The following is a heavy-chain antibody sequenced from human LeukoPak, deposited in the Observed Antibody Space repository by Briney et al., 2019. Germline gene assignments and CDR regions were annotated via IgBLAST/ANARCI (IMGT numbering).Heavy chain of an antibody. J-gene: IGHJ4*02. V-gene: IGHV3-48*01. CDR3: ASSPPPDYFDY. CDR2: ISSSSSTI. CDR1: GFTFSSYS. Sequence: GGSLRLSCAASGFTFSSYSMNWVRQAPGKGREWVSYISSSSSTIYYADSVKGRFTISRDNAKNSLYLQMNSLRAEDTAVYYCASSPPPDYFDYWGQGTLVTVSS.